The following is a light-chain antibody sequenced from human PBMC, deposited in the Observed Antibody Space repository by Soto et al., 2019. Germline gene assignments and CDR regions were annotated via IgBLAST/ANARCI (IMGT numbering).Light chain of an antibody. CDR1: QSVSSN. CDR3: LQHNNWWT. V-gene: IGKV3-15*01. CDR2: GAS. Sequence: ETVMTQSPATLSVSPGERATLSCRASQSVSSNLVWYQQKPGQAPRLLIYGASSRATGVPVKFSGSGSGTEFTLTINSLQSEDFAVYYCLQHNNWWTFGQGTKVEVK. J-gene: IGKJ1*01.